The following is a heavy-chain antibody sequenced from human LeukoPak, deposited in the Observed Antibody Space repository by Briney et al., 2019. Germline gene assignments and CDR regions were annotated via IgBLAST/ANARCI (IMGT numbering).Heavy chain of an antibody. Sequence: ASVSVSCKASGGTFSSYAIRWVRQAPGQGLAWMGRIIPILGIANYAQKFQGRVTITADKSTSTAYLELSSLRSEDTAVYYCAGPQGRFGELVVYWGQGTLVTVSS. V-gene: IGHV1-69*04. CDR3: AGPQGRFGELVVY. D-gene: IGHD3-10*01. CDR1: GGTFSSYA. CDR2: IIPILGIA. J-gene: IGHJ4*02.